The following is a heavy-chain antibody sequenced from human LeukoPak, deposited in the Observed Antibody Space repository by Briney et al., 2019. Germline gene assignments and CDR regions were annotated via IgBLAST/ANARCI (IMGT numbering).Heavy chain of an antibody. CDR1: GLTVSSNY. CDR3: ASAVSSGYDPFDY. Sequence: GGSLRLFCAASGLTVSSNYMSWVRQAPGKGLEWVSVIYSGGNTYYADSVKGRFTISRDNSKNTLYLQMNSLRAEDTAVYYCASAVSSGYDPFDYWGQGTLVTVSS. J-gene: IGHJ4*02. V-gene: IGHV3-53*01. D-gene: IGHD3-22*01. CDR2: IYSGGNT.